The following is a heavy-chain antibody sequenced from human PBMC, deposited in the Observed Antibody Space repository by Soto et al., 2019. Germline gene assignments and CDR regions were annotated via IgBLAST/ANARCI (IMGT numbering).Heavy chain of an antibody. Sequence: ASVKVSCKASGYTFTSYGISWVRQAPGQGLEWMGWISAYNGNTNYAQKLQGRVTMTTDTSTSTAYMELRSLRSDDTAVYYCARDGKLIGYCSGGSCYTGGNYYYYGMDVWGQGTTVTASS. V-gene: IGHV1-18*01. D-gene: IGHD2-15*01. CDR3: ARDGKLIGYCSGGSCYTGGNYYYYGMDV. CDR2: ISAYNGNT. CDR1: GYTFTSYG. J-gene: IGHJ6*02.